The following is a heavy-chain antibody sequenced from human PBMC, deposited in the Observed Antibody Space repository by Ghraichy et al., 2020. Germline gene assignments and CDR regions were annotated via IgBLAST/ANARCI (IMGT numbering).Heavy chain of an antibody. V-gene: IGHV3-53*04. CDR2: IYSGGST. D-gene: IGHD5-18*01. J-gene: IGHJ4*02. CDR1: GFTVSSNY. CDR3: AGGTAMVAVY. Sequence: ETLSLTCAASGFTVSSNYMSWVRQAPGKGLEWVSVIYSGGSTYYADSVKGRFTISRHNSKNTLYLQMNSLRAEDTAVYYCAGGTAMVAVYWGQGTLVTVSS.